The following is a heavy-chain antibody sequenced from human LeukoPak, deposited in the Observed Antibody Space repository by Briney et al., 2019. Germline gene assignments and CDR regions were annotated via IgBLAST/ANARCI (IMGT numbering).Heavy chain of an antibody. CDR3: ASSPIAVAGNNWFDP. V-gene: IGHV1-8*01. Sequence: ASVKVSCKASGYTFTSYDINWVRQATGQGLEWMGWMNPSRGNTGYAQKFQGGVTLTRNTSISTAYMELSSLRSEDTAVYYCASSPIAVAGNNWFDPWGQGTLVTVSS. CDR2: MNPSRGNT. CDR1: GYTFTSYD. J-gene: IGHJ5*02. D-gene: IGHD6-19*01.